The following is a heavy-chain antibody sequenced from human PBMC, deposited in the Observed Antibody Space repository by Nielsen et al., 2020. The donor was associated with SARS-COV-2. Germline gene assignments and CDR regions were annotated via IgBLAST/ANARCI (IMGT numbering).Heavy chain of an antibody. Sequence: GGSLRLSCAASGFTFDDYAMHWVRQAPGKGLEWVSGISWNSGSIGYADSVKGRFTISRDNAKNSMSLQMNSLRVEDTAVYYRARDWSRAFDVWGQGTMVTVSS. J-gene: IGHJ3*01. CDR2: ISWNSGSI. CDR1: GFTFDDYA. CDR3: ARDWSRAFDV. V-gene: IGHV3-9*01.